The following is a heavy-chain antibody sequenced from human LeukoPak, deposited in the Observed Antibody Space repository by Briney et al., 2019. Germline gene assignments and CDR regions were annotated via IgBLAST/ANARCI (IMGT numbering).Heavy chain of an antibody. CDR1: GFSFSDYD. CDR2: ISGRSSHV. Sequence: GGSLRLSCSASGFSFSDYDMNWFRQAPGKGLEWISSISGRSSHVYYGDSVKGRFSISRDNAMNSVFLQMNSLGVEDTAVYYCGRAFPPLRTASAGDLWGQGTLVTVSS. D-gene: IGHD3-16*01. V-gene: IGHV3-21*01. CDR3: GRAFPPLRTASAGDL. J-gene: IGHJ4*02.